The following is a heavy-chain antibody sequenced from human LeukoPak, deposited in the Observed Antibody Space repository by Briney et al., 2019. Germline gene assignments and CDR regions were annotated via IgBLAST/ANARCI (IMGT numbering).Heavy chain of an antibody. Sequence: LSLTCAVYGGSFSGYYWSWVRQAPGKGLEWVAVISYDGSNKYYADSVKGRFTISRDNSKNTLYLQMNSLRAEDTAVYYCATRAAAGTGVDYWGQGTLVTVSS. CDR1: GGSFSGYY. CDR3: ATRAAAGTGVDY. CDR2: ISYDGSNK. D-gene: IGHD6-13*01. J-gene: IGHJ4*02. V-gene: IGHV3-30*03.